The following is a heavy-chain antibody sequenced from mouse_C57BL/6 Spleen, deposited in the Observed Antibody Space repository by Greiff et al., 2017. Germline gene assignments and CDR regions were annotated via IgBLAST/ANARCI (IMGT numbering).Heavy chain of an antibody. J-gene: IGHJ2*01. CDR3: ARAYYSNGDY. D-gene: IGHD2-5*01. CDR2: IDPSDSYT. V-gene: IGHV1-59*01. CDR1: GYTFTSYW. Sequence: VQLQQPGAELVRPGTSVKLSCKASGYTFTSYWMHWVKQRPGQGLEWIGVIDPSDSYTNYNQKFKGKATLTVDTSSSTAYMQLSSLTSEDSAVYYCARAYYSNGDYWGQGTTLTVSS.